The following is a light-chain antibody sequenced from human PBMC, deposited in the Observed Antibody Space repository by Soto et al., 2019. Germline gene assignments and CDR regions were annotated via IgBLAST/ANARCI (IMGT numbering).Light chain of an antibody. Sequence: QSALTQPASVSGSPGQSITISCTGTSSDVGSYNIVSWYQQHPGKAPKLMIYEVSKRPSGVSNRFSGSKSGNTASLTISGLQAEDEADYYCCSYAGSSTLFFGTGTKVTVL. CDR3: CSYAGSSTLF. CDR2: EVS. J-gene: IGLJ1*01. CDR1: SSDVGSYNI. V-gene: IGLV2-23*02.